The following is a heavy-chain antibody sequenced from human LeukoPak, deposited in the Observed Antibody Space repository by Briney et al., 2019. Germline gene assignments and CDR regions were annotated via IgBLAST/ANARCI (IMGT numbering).Heavy chain of an antibody. J-gene: IGHJ3*02. V-gene: IGHV4-39*01. D-gene: IGHD3-22*01. CDR1: GGSISSSSYY. CDR3: ARRGNSSGYRAAFDI. Sequence: SETLSLTYTVSGGSISSSSYYWGWIRQPPGKGLEWIGSIYYSGNTYYNPSLKSRVTIFVDTSKNQFSLKLSSVTAADTAVYYCARRGNSSGYRAAFDIWGQGTMVTVSS. CDR2: IYYSGNT.